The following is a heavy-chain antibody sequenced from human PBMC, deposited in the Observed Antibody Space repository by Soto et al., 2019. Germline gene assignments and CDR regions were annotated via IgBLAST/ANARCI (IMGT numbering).Heavy chain of an antibody. J-gene: IGHJ4*02. CDR1: GFTFSSYA. D-gene: IGHD3-10*01. CDR3: AKDENYDGSGTDY. Sequence: EAQLLESGGGLVQPGGSLRLSCAASGFTFSSYAMSWVRQAPGKGLEWVSTISGSGGRTYYADSVKGLFTISSDNSKNTLYLQMNSLRAEDTAIYYCAKDENYDGSGTDYWGQGTLVTVSS. V-gene: IGHV3-23*01. CDR2: ISGSGGRT.